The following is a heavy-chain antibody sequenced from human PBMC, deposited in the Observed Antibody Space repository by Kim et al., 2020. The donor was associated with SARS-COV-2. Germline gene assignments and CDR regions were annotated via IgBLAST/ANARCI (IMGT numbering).Heavy chain of an antibody. CDR3: ARDGPDTAMVSSY. CDR2: IIPIFGTA. D-gene: IGHD5-18*01. J-gene: IGHJ4*02. CDR1: GGTFSSYA. V-gene: IGHV1-69*13. Sequence: SVKVSCKASGGTFSSYAISWVRQAPGQGLEWMGGIIPIFGTANYAQKFQGRVTITADESTSTAYMELSSLRSEDTAVYYCARDGPDTAMVSSYWGQGTLVTVSS.